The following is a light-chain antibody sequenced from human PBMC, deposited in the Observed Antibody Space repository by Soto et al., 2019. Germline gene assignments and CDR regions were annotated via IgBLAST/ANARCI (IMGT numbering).Light chain of an antibody. V-gene: IGKV1-5*01. CDR3: QQYYASWT. J-gene: IGKJ1*01. CDR1: QSVTYR. CDR2: DAS. Sequence: DIQMTQSPSTLSASVGDRVAITCRASQSVTYRLAWYQQKPGKAPKLLIYDASSLEGGVPSRFSGSGSGTEFTLIINNLQPGDFATYYCQQYYASWTFGQGTKVDIK.